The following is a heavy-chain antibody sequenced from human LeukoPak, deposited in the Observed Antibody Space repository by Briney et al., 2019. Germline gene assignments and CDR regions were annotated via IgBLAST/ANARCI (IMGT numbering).Heavy chain of an antibody. V-gene: IGHV1-18*01. J-gene: IGHJ4*02. CDR1: GYTFTSYD. CDR3: ARDPLAYCAGDCYHRFFDY. Sequence: ASVKVSCKASGYTFTSYDINWVRQAPGQGLEWMGWISAYNGNTNYAPKLQGRVTMTTDTSTSTAYMELRSLRSDDTAVYYCARDPLAYCAGDCYHRFFDYWGQGTLVTVSS. D-gene: IGHD2-21*02. CDR2: ISAYNGNT.